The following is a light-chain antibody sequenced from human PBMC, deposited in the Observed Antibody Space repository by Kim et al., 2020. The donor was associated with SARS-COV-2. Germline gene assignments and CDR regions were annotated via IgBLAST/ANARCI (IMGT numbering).Light chain of an antibody. CDR3: QQYNNWPYT. J-gene: IGKJ2*01. CDR2: GAS. Sequence: VSPGERATLPCTASQSVSSNLAWYQQKPGQAPRLLFYGASTRATCIPARFSGSGSGTEFTLTVSSLQSEDFAVYYCQQYNNWPYTFGQGTKLEI. V-gene: IGKV3-15*01. CDR1: QSVSSN.